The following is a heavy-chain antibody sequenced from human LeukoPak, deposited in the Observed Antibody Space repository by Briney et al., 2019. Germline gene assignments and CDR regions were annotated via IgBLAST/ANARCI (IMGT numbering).Heavy chain of an antibody. D-gene: IGHD4-17*01. V-gene: IGHV3-48*04. CDR1: GFMFSGYS. J-gene: IGHJ4*02. CDR2: ISSSGSTI. Sequence: GGSLRLSCAASGFMFSGYSMNWVRQAPGKGLEWVSYISSSGSTICYADSVKGRFTISRDNAKKSLYLQMNSLRAEDTAVYYCARARYGDYLDYWGQGTLVTVSS. CDR3: ARARYGDYLDY.